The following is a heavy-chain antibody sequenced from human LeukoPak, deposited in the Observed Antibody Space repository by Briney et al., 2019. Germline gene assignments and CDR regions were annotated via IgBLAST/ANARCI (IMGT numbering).Heavy chain of an antibody. CDR2: VYYSGST. V-gene: IGHV4-59*08. J-gene: IGHJ4*02. CDR1: GGSISSYY. D-gene: IGHD6-19*01. CDR3: ARSTGVVGEKALASGWYDY. Sequence: SETLSLTCTVSGGSISSYYWSWIRQPPGKELEWIGYVYYSGSTNYNPSLKSRVTISVDTSKNQFSLKLSSVTAADTAVYYCARSTGVVGEKALASGWYDYWGQGTLVTVSS.